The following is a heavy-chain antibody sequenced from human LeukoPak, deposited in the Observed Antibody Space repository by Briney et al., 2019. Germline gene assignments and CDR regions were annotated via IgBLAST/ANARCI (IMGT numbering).Heavy chain of an antibody. Sequence: SVKVSCKASGFTFTSSAVQWVRQARGQRLEWIGWIVVGSGNTNYAQKFQERVTITTDMSTSTAYMELSSLRSEDTAVYYCAALGAAGTLYYYYYYMDVWGKGTTVTVSS. CDR3: AALGAAGTLYYYYYYMDV. J-gene: IGHJ6*03. D-gene: IGHD6-13*01. CDR2: IVVGSGNT. CDR1: GFTFTSSA. V-gene: IGHV1-58*01.